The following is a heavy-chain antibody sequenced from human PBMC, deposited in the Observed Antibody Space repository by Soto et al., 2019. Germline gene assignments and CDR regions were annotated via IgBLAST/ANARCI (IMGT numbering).Heavy chain of an antibody. CDR1: GFTFTDYY. CDR3: ARPPGTAAAGLCY. Sequence: GGSLRLSCAASGFTFTDYYMSWIRQAPWKGLEWISYISGSGSNIHYADSVKGRFTISRDNAKNSLYLQMNSLRAEDTAVYYCARPPGTAAAGLCYWGHGTLDTVSS. J-gene: IGHJ4*01. CDR2: ISGSGSNI. V-gene: IGHV3-11*01. D-gene: IGHD6-13*01.